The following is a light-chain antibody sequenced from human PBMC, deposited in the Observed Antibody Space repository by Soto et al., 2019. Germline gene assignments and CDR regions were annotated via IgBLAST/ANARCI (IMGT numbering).Light chain of an antibody. Sequence: DIQMTQSPSSLSASVGDRVTITCRASQSISTDLNWYHQKPGKAPDLLIYAASSLKSGVPSRFSGSGSGTHFTLTITGLQPADFATYYCQQNFSIPITFGQGTRLEIK. CDR3: QQNFSIPIT. CDR1: QSISTD. CDR2: AAS. V-gene: IGKV1-39*01. J-gene: IGKJ5*01.